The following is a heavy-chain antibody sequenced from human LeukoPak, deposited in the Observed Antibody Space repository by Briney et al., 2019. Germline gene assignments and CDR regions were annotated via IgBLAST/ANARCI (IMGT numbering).Heavy chain of an antibody. V-gene: IGHV4-59*01. CDR3: ARAGYSSGWTYWYFDL. CDR1: GGSISSYY. Sequence: SETLSLTCAVSGGSISSYYWGWIRQPPGKGLEWIGYIFHSGNTNYNPSLKCRVTISVDTSKNQFSLKLSSVTAADTAVYYCARAGYSSGWTYWYFDLWGRGTLVTVSS. D-gene: IGHD6-19*01. CDR2: IFHSGNT. J-gene: IGHJ2*01.